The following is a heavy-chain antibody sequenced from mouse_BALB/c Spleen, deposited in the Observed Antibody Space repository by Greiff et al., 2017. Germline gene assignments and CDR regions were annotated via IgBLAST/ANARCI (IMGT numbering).Heavy chain of an antibody. CDR3: ASLG. D-gene: IGHD4-1*01. V-gene: IGHV1-87*01. Sequence: VKLMESGAELARPGASVKLSCKASGYTFTSYWMKWVKQRPGQGLEWIGAIYPGDGDTRYTQKFKGKATLTADKSSSTAYMQLSSLASEDSAVYYCASLGWGQGTTLTVSS. CDR1: GYTFTSYW. J-gene: IGHJ2*01. CDR2: IYPGDGDT.